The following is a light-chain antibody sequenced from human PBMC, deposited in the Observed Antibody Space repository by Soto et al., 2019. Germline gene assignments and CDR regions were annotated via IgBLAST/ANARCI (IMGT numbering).Light chain of an antibody. CDR1: SSNIGGNS. CDR3: SSYTRIVTLV. CDR2: NVN. Sequence: QSVMTQPPSVSAAPGQKVTISCSGSSSNIGGNSVSWYQQLPGTAPKLLIYNVNNRPSGVSNRFSGSKSGNTASLTISGLQAEDEADYYCSSYTRIVTLVFGGGTKLTVL. V-gene: IGLV2-14*01. J-gene: IGLJ3*02.